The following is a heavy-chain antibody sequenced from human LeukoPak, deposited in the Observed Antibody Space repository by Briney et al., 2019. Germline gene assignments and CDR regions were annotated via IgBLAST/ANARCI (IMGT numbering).Heavy chain of an antibody. CDR3: AREPQTLGYCSSTSCKGFDY. CDR1: GYTFTGYY. Sequence: ASVKVSCKASGYTFTGYYMHWVRQAPGQGLEWMGWINPNSGGTNYAQKFQGRVTMTRDTSISTAYMELRRLRSDDTAVYYCAREPQTLGYCSSTSCKGFDYWGQGTLVTVSS. V-gene: IGHV1-2*02. D-gene: IGHD2-2*01. CDR2: INPNSGGT. J-gene: IGHJ4*02.